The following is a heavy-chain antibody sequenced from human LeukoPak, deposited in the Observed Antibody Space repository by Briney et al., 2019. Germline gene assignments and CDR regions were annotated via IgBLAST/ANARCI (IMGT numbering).Heavy chain of an antibody. D-gene: IGHD2-15*01. V-gene: IGHV3-20*04. CDR1: GFTFDDYG. CDR3: ARTVVVAATNWFDP. CDR2: INWNGGST. J-gene: IGHJ5*02. Sequence: PGGSLRLSCAASGFTFDDYGMSWVRRAQGKGLEWVSGINWNGGSTGYADSVKGRFTISRDNAKNSLYLQMNSLRAEDTALYYCARTVVVAATNWFDPWGQGTLVTVSS.